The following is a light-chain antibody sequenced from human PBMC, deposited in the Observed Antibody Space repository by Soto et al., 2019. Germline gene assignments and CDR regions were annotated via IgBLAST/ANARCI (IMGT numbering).Light chain of an antibody. V-gene: IGKV3-20*01. Sequence: EIVLTQSPDTLSLSPGQRATLSCRASQSVRSDYFAWYQQKPGQAPRVIIFGVSTRATGVPDRFSGSGSGTDFTLTISSLQAEDVAVYYCQHYYSSPLTFGGGTKVDI. CDR3: QHYYSSPLT. CDR2: GVS. J-gene: IGKJ4*01. CDR1: QSVRSDY.